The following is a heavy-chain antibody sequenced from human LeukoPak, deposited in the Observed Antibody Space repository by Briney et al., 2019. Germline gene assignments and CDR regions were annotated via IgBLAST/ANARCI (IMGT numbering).Heavy chain of an antibody. Sequence: SETLSLTCTVSGGSISSYYWSWIRQPPGKGLERIGYIYYSGSTNYNPSLKSRVTISVDTSKNQFSLKLSSVTAADTAVYYCARGAPTDYYDSSGYSYYFDYWGQGTLATVSS. CDR3: ARGAPTDYYDSSGYSYYFDY. J-gene: IGHJ4*02. CDR1: GGSISSYY. CDR2: IYYSGST. V-gene: IGHV4-59*12. D-gene: IGHD3-22*01.